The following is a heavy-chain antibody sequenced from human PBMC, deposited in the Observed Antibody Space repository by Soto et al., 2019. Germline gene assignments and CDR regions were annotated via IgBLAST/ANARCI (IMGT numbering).Heavy chain of an antibody. Sequence: ASVKVSCKVSGYTLTELSMHWVRQAPGKGLEWMGGFDPEDGETIYAQKFQGRVTMTEDTSTDTAYMELSSLRSEDTAVYYCATPYSSSWPHDTFDIWGQGTMVTVSS. D-gene: IGHD6-13*01. CDR3: ATPYSSSWPHDTFDI. J-gene: IGHJ3*02. CDR2: FDPEDGET. V-gene: IGHV1-24*01. CDR1: GYTLTELS.